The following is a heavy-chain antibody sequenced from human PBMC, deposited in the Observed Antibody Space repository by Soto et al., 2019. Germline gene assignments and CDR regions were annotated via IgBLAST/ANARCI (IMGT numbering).Heavy chain of an antibody. V-gene: IGHV1-18*01. CDR1: GYTFTKYG. CDR3: AREGQAPYYYYGMDV. J-gene: IGHJ6*02. CDR2: ISGYNGNT. Sequence: QVQVVQSGDEVKKPGASVKVSCKASGYTFTKYGFSWVRQAPGQGLEWMGWISGYNGNTKYAEKFQGRVTMTTDTSTSTAHMELRSLRSDDTAVYYCAREGQAPYYYYGMDVWGQGTAVTVSS.